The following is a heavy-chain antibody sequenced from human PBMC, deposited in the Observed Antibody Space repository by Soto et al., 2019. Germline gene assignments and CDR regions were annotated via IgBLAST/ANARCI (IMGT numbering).Heavy chain of an antibody. CDR3: ARDPRWLIEGDAFDI. D-gene: IGHD6-19*01. CDR1: GGSISSYY. CDR2: IYYSGST. V-gene: IGHV4-59*01. Sequence: QVQLQESGPGLVKPSETLSLTCTVSGGSISSYYWSWIRQPPGKGLEWIGYIYYSGSTNYNPSLKSRVTISVDTSKNQFSLKLSSVTAADTAVYYCARDPRWLIEGDAFDIWGQGTMVTVSS. J-gene: IGHJ3*02.